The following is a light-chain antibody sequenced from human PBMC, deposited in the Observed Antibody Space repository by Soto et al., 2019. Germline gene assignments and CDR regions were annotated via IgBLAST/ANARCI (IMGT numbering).Light chain of an antibody. CDR2: GAS. Sequence: EIVLTQSPGTLSLSPGERATLSSRASQSVSSSYLAWYQQKPGQAPRLLIYGASSRATGIPDRFSGSGSGTDFTLTISRLEPEAFAVYYCQQYGSSPPYTFGQGTKLEI. V-gene: IGKV3-20*01. J-gene: IGKJ2*01. CDR1: QSVSSSY. CDR3: QQYGSSPPYT.